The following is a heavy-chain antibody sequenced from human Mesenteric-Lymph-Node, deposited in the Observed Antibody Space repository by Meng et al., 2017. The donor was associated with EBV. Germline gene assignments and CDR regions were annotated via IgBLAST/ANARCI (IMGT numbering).Heavy chain of an antibody. CDR3: ARVSGPYYSPWFDP. CDR2: IFNSGST. V-gene: IGHV4-61*01. J-gene: IGHJ5*02. CDR1: GDSVSSTRCY. D-gene: IGHD2/OR15-2a*01. Sequence: QVQLEESGPGLVKPSDTLSLTCTVFGDSVSSTRCYWSWIRQPPGRGLEWIGYIFNSGSTNYNPSLRSRATISVDTSRNQFSLTLNSVTAADTAVYYCARVSGPYYSPWFDPWGQGSLVTVSS.